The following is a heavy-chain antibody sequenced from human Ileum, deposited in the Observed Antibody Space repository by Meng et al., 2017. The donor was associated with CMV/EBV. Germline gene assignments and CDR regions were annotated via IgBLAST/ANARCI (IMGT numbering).Heavy chain of an antibody. J-gene: IGHJ5*02. V-gene: IGHV3-30*02. D-gene: IGHD2-2*01. Sequence: GESLKISCAASGFTFSNSDMNWVRQAPGKGLEWVAFIRYDGSNKYYADSVKGRFTISRDNSKNTLYLQMNSLRAEDTAVYYCAKDPLGYCSSTSCLGLGPWGQGTLVTVSS. CDR2: IRYDGSNK. CDR3: AKDPLGYCSSTSCLGLGP. CDR1: GFTFSNSD.